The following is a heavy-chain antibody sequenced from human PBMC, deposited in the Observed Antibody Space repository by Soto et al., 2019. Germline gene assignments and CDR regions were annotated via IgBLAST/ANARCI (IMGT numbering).Heavy chain of an antibody. CDR1: GAALNSGNYY. Sequence: SETLSLTCSVSGAALNSGNYYWSWIRQVPGKGLEWIGHIYVTGAVDYNPSLRDRITISRDTSERQFSLNLRLVTAADTAVYYCARLRIATNNYKWFDPWGQGTLVTVSS. D-gene: IGHD2-21*01. CDR2: IYVTGAV. V-gene: IGHV4-31*03. CDR3: ARLRIATNNYKWFDP. J-gene: IGHJ5*02.